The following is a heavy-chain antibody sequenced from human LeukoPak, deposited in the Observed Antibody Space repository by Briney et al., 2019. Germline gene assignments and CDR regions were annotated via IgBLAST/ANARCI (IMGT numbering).Heavy chain of an antibody. CDR3: ASHPDYDILTGYYY. J-gene: IGHJ4*02. D-gene: IGHD3-9*01. CDR1: GYSFRSYG. Sequence: ASVKVSCKASGYSFRSYGITWVRQAPAQGLEWMGWISVYNVKTHYAQNLQGRVSMTTDTSTSTAYMELRSLRSDDTAVYYCASHPDYDILTGYYYWGQGTLVTVSS. V-gene: IGHV1-18*01. CDR2: ISVYNVKT.